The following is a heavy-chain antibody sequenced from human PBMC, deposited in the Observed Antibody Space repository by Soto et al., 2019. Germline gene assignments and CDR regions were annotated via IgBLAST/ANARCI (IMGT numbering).Heavy chain of an antibody. Sequence: SETLSLTCTVSGGSISSYYWSWIRQPPGKGLEWIGYIYYSGSTNYNPSLKSRVTISVDTSKNQFSLKLSSVTAADTAVYYCAGVDPPFFGELEQYYFDYWGQGTLVTVSS. V-gene: IGHV4-59*08. J-gene: IGHJ4*02. CDR2: IYYSGST. CDR1: GGSISSYY. D-gene: IGHD3-10*01. CDR3: AGVDPPFFGELEQYYFDY.